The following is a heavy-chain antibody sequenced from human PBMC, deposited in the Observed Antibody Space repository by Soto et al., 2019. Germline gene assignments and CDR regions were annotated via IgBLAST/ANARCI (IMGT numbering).Heavy chain of an antibody. CDR2: IYYSGST. CDR1: GGSISSGGYY. D-gene: IGHD6-13*01. Sequence: PSETLSLTCTVSGGSISSGGYYWSWIRQHPGKGLEWIGYIYYSGSTYYNTSLQIRVIISVDTSNNQFSLKLISVVAADTAVYYCASSIVAAGTLYYYYYYMDVWGKGTTVTVSS. CDR3: ASSIVAAGTLYYYYYYMDV. J-gene: IGHJ6*03. V-gene: IGHV4-31*03.